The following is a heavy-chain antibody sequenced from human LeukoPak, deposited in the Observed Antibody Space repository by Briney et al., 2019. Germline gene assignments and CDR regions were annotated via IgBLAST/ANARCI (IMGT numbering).Heavy chain of an antibody. D-gene: IGHD5/OR15-5a*01. CDR3: ARHLPSKAVDY. CDR1: GGSISSYY. V-gene: IGHV4-59*08. J-gene: IGHJ4*02. CDR2: IYYSGST. Sequence: SETLSLTCTVSGGSISSYYWSWIRQPPGKGLEWILYIYYSGSTNYNPSLKSRVTISVDTSKNQFSLKLSSVTAADTAVYYCARHLPSKAVDYWGQGTLVTVSS.